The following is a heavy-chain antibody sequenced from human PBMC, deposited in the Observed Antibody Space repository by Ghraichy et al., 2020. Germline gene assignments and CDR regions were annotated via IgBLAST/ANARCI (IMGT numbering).Heavy chain of an antibody. J-gene: IGHJ3*01. CDR2: INPKSGGT. CDR1: GYTFSDYY. V-gene: IGHV1-2*02. Sequence: ASAKVSCKTSGYTFSDYYIHWVRQAPGQGLEWMGWINPKSGGTAYGQKFQGRVTTTRDRSITTVYMELTSLRSDDTAVYYCAREGKHDYDTSAHGAFDVWGQGTMVTVSS. D-gene: IGHD3-22*01. CDR3: AREGKHDYDTSAHGAFDV.